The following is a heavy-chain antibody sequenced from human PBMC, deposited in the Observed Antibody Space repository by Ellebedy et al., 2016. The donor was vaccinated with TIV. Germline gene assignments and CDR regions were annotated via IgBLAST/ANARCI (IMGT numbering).Heavy chain of an antibody. D-gene: IGHD4-17*01. CDR2: ISSSITTK. CDR1: GFTFSRYS. J-gene: IGHJ1*01. Sequence: PGGSLRLSCAASGFTFSRYSLNWVRQAPGKGLECIAYISSSITTKYYADSVKGRFTISRANDKTSLYLQMNSLRVEDTAVYYCVREGSEAYGAEYFQVWGQGTLVTVSS. V-gene: IGHV3-48*04. CDR3: VREGSEAYGAEYFQV.